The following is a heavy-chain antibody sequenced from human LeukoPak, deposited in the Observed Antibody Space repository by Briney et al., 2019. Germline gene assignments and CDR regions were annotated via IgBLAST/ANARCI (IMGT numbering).Heavy chain of an antibody. Sequence: EASVKVSCKASGYTFTSYGISWVRQAPGQGLEWMGWISAYNGNTNYAQKLQGRVTMTTDTSTSTAYMELRSLRSDDTAVYYCARGWHSSGWHYTNDFDYWGQGTLVTVSS. CDR1: GYTFTSYG. D-gene: IGHD6-25*01. CDR3: ARGWHSSGWHYTNDFDY. CDR2: ISAYNGNT. V-gene: IGHV1-18*01. J-gene: IGHJ4*02.